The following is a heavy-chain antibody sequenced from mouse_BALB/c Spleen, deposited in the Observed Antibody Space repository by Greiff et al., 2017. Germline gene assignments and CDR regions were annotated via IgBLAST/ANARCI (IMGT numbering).Heavy chain of an antibody. CDR3: TRAWFAY. J-gene: IGHJ3*01. V-gene: IGHV1S56*01. CDR2: IYPGNVNT. Sequence: VQLQQSGPELVKPGASVRISCKASGYTFTSYYIHWVKQRPGQGLEWIGWIYPGNVNTKYNEKFKGKATLTVDKSSSTAYMQLSSLTSEDSAVYYCTRAWFAYWGQGTLVTVSA. CDR1: GYTFTSYY.